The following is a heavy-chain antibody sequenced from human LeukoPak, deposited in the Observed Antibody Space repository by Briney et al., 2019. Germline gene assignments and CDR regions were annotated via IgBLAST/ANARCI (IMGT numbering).Heavy chain of an antibody. CDR1: GYTLTTYD. CDR3: ARARTMRGPETPPYYFDY. J-gene: IGHJ4*02. CDR2: MNPSSGDT. Sequence: ASVKVSCKASGYTLTTYDITWVRQAAGQGREWMGWMNPSSGDTGFPQKFQGRVTLTRNTSINTAYMELSSLTPEDTAVYYCARARTMRGPETPPYYFDYWGRGTLVTVSS. V-gene: IGHV1-8*03. D-gene: IGHD2-15*01.